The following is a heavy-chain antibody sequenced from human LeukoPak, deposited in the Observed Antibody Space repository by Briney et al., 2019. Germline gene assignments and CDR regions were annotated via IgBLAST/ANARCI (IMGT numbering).Heavy chain of an antibody. J-gene: IGHJ4*02. V-gene: IGHV3-7*01. Sequence: PGGSLRLSCAASGFTFSKYNMNWVRQAPGKGLEWVAQTKQDGSEKYYVDSVKGRFTTSRDKNSLFLQMNSVRAEDTAVYYCVGWGISGITNHWGQGTLVTVSS. CDR1: GFTFSKYN. CDR3: VGWGISGITNH. CDR2: TKQDGSEK. D-gene: IGHD1-7*01.